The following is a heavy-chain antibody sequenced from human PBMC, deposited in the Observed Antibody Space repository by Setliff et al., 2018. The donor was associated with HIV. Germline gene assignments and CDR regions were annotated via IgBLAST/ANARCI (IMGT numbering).Heavy chain of an antibody. CDR2: ISGSGGTT. J-gene: IGHJ6*02. CDR1: GFTFSSYA. D-gene: IGHD3-10*01. V-gene: IGHV3-23*01. Sequence: GGSLRLSCAASGFTFSSYAMNWVRQAPGKGLEWVSAISGSGGTTYYADSVKGRFTISRDNSKNTLYLQMNSLRAEDTAVYYCARPVIGYYYYGMDVWGQGTTVTVSS. CDR3: ARPVIGYYYYGMDV.